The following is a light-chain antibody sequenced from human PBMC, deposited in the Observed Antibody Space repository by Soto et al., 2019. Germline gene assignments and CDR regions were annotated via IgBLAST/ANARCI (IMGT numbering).Light chain of an antibody. V-gene: IGKV3-20*01. CDR3: QQYGSSPRYT. CDR2: GAS. J-gene: IGKJ2*01. CDR1: QSVSASY. Sequence: EIVLTQSPGTLSLSPGERATLSCRASQSVSASYLAWYRKKPGKAPRLLIDGASSRATGIPDRFSGSGSGTDFTLTISRLEPEDFAVYYCQQYGSSPRYTFGQGTKLEIK.